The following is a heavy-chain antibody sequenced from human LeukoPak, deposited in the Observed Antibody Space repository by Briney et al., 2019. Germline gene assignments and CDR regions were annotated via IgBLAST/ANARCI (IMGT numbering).Heavy chain of an antibody. D-gene: IGHD2-15*01. V-gene: IGHV3-21*01. CDR3: ASNYIGAFDI. CDR1: GFTFSSYS. Sequence: GGSLRLSCAASGFTFSSYSMNWVRQAPGKGLEWVSSIGSSGSHIYYADSVTGRFTISRDNAENSLYLQVNSLRAEDTAVYYCASNYIGAFDIWGQGTMVTVSS. J-gene: IGHJ3*02. CDR2: IGSSGSHI.